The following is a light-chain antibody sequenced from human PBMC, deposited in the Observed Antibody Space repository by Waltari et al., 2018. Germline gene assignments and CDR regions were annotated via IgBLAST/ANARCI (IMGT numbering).Light chain of an antibody. Sequence: IQLTQSPSSLSAPVGDRVTITCRASQGISSYLAWYQQKPGQVPKLLIYATSTLQTGVPSRFSGSGSGTDFTLTISSLQPEDFATYYCQDLNDFPFTFGQGTKLEI. J-gene: IGKJ2*01. CDR2: ATS. CDR1: QGISSY. V-gene: IGKV1-9*01. CDR3: QDLNDFPFT.